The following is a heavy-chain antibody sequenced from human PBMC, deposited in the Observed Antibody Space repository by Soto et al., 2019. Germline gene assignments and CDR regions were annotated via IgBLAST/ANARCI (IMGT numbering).Heavy chain of an antibody. CDR2: IGAGGNT. Sequence: DVQLLQSGGGLVQPGGSLRLSCAASGFTFSSYAMSWVRQAPGKGLEWVSGIGAGGNTYSADSVKGRFTISRDNSKNTLYLQMKSLRAEDTAEYYCVKDSGYSYNPEDYFANWGQGTLVTVSS. CDR3: VKDSGYSYNPEDYFAN. D-gene: IGHD5-18*01. CDR1: GFTFSSYA. J-gene: IGHJ4*02. V-gene: IGHV3-23*01.